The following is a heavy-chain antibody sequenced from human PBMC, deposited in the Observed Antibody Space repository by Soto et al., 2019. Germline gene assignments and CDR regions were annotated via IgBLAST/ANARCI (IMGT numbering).Heavy chain of an antibody. V-gene: IGHV4-30-4*01. Sequence: SVTMSLDRTVSRDSITRGASYWCWIRPPPGKGLEWIGYIYYSGSTYYNPSLKSRVTISVDTSKNQFSLMLSSVTAADTAVYYCARDHYYDSSGYPNWFDPWGQGTLVTVSS. CDR2: IYYSGST. D-gene: IGHD3-22*01. J-gene: IGHJ5*02. CDR1: RDSITRGASY. CDR3: ARDHYYDSSGYPNWFDP.